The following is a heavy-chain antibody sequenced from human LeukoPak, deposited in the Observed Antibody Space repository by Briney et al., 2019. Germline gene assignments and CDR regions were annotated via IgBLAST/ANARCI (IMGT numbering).Heavy chain of an antibody. J-gene: IGHJ4*02. V-gene: IGHV1-2*02. CDR2: INPNSGGT. D-gene: IGHD1-20*01. CDR3: ARSAPYNWNVRGSFDY. CDR1: GYTFTGYF. Sequence: ASVKVSCKASGYTFTGYFMHWVRQAPGQGLEWMGWINPNSGGTNYAQKFQGRVTMTRDTSISTAYMELSRLRSDDTAVYYCARSAPYNWNVRGSFDYWGQGTLVTVSS.